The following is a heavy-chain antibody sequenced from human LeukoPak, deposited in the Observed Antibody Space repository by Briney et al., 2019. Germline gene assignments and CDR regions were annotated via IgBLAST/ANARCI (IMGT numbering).Heavy chain of an antibody. CDR2: ISSSSSTI. CDR3: ARPYYESSGYSFDY. CDR1: GFTFSSYS. D-gene: IGHD3-22*01. V-gene: IGHV3-48*04. J-gene: IGHJ4*02. Sequence: GGSLRLSCAASGFTFSSYSMNWVRQAPGKGLEWVSHISSSSSTIYYADSVKGRFTISRDNAKNSLYLQMNSLRAEDTAVYYCARPYYESSGYSFDYWGQGTLVTVSS.